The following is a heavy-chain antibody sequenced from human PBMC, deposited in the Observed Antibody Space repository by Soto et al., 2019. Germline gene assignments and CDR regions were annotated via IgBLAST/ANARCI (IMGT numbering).Heavy chain of an antibody. CDR3: AKDWEDIVVVPAARSNYYYMDV. CDR1: GFTFSSYG. V-gene: IGHV3-30*18. J-gene: IGHJ6*03. CDR2: ISYDGSNK. Sequence: GGSLRLSCAASGFTFSSYGMHWVRQAPGKGLEWVAVISYDGSNKYYADSVKGRFTISRDNSKNTLYLQMNSLRAEDTAVYYCAKDWEDIVVVPAARSNYYYMDVWGKGTTVTVSS. D-gene: IGHD2-2*01.